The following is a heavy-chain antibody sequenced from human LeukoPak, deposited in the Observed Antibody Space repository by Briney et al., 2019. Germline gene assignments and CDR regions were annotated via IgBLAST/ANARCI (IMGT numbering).Heavy chain of an antibody. Sequence: GGSLRLSCAASGFTFDDYAMHWVRQAPGKGLEWVSGISWNGGNIGYADSVKGRFIISRDNAKNSLYLQMNSLRAEDTAVYYCARESMGISYYMDVWGKGTTVTISS. J-gene: IGHJ6*03. V-gene: IGHV3-9*01. CDR3: ARESMGISYYMDV. CDR1: GFTFDDYA. D-gene: IGHD6-13*01. CDR2: ISWNGGNI.